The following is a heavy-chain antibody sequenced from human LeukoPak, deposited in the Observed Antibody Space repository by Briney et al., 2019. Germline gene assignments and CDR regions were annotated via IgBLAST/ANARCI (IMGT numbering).Heavy chain of an antibody. J-gene: IGHJ4*02. Sequence: GGSLRLSCAASGFTVGSNYMSWVRQAPGKGLEWVSVIYSGGSTYYADSVKGRFTISRDNSKNTLYLQMNSLRAEDTAVYYCARLTRGYSYGYKGYFDYWGQGTLVTVSS. D-gene: IGHD5-18*01. CDR3: ARLTRGYSYGYKGYFDY. V-gene: IGHV3-53*01. CDR1: GFTVGSNY. CDR2: IYSGGST.